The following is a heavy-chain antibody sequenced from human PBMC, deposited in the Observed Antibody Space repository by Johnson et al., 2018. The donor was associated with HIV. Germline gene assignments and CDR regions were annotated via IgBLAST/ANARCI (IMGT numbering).Heavy chain of an antibody. D-gene: IGHD3-10*01. Sequence: QVQLVESGGGLVKPGGSLRLSCAASGFTFSDNYMSWIRQAPGKGLEWVSYISSSGSTIYYADSVKGRFTISRDNAKNSLYLQMHSLRAEDTALYYCARDRGAAARYDAFDIWGQGTMVTVSS. CDR3: ARDRGAAARYDAFDI. CDR2: ISSSGSTI. J-gene: IGHJ3*02. CDR1: GFTFSDNY. V-gene: IGHV3-11*01.